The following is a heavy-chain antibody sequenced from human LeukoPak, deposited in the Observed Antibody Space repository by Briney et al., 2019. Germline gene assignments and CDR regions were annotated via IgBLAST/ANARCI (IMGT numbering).Heavy chain of an antibody. CDR2: ISAYNGNT. Sequence: ASVKVSCKASGYTFTSYGISWVRQAPGQGLEWMGWISAYNGNTNYAQKVQGRVTMTTDTSTSTAYMELRSLRSDDTAVYYCARGYCSGGSCAPLGWGQGTLVTVSS. CDR3: ARGYCSGGSCAPLG. CDR1: GYTFTSYG. V-gene: IGHV1-18*01. D-gene: IGHD2-15*01. J-gene: IGHJ4*02.